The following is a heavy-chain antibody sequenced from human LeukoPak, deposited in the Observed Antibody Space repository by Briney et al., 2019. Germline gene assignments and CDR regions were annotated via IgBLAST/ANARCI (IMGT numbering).Heavy chain of an antibody. CDR1: GYTFTGYY. CDR2: INPNSGGT. V-gene: IGHV1-2*02. J-gene: IGHJ5*02. CDR3: ARDGDSSTRFAWFDP. Sequence: ASVKVSCKASGYTFTGYYMHWVRQAPGQGLEWMGWINPNSGGTNHAQKFQGRVTMTRDTSISTAYMELSRLRSDDTAVYYCARDGDSSTRFAWFDPWGQGTLVTVSS. D-gene: IGHD6-13*01.